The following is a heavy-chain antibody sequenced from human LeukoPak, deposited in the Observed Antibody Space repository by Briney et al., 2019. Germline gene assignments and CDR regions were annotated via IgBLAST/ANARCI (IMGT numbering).Heavy chain of an antibody. CDR3: AREAYASSWYCLDF. D-gene: IGHD6-13*01. J-gene: IGHJ4*02. Sequence: GGSLRLSCAASGFTFSSYAMSWVRQAPGKGLEWVSAISGSGGSTYYADSVKGRFTISRDNSNNALFLQMNSLRVEDTAVYYCAREAYASSWYCLDFWGLGTLVTVSS. V-gene: IGHV3-23*01. CDR2: ISGSGGST. CDR1: GFTFSSYA.